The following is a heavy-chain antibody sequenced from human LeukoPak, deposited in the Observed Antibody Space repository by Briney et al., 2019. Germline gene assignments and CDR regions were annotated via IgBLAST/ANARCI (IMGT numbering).Heavy chain of an antibody. CDR2: ISSSGSTK. V-gene: IGHV3-11*01. CDR1: GFTFSDYY. CDR3: ARVVPTDDAFDI. J-gene: IGHJ3*02. Sequence: PGGSLRLSCAASGFTFSDYYMSWIRQAPGKGLEWVSYISSSGSTKYYVDPVKGRFTISRDNAKNSLFLQMNSLRAEDTAVYYCARVVPTDDAFDIWGQGTMVTVSS. D-gene: IGHD2-21*02.